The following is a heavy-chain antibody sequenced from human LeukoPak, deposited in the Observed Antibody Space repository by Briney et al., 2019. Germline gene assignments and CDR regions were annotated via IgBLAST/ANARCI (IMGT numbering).Heavy chain of an antibody. CDR1: GFIFSNFR. Sequence: HSGGSLRLSCVASGFIFSNFRMDWVRQAPGKGLEWISHITKTSTSMYYADSVKGRFTISRDNGKNSLFLQMNSLRDADTAVYYCARGRGGYCSSTSCRGGWFDPWGQGTLVTVSS. CDR2: ITKTSTSM. CDR3: ARGRGGYCSSTSCRGGWFDP. D-gene: IGHD2-2*01. V-gene: IGHV3-48*02. J-gene: IGHJ5*02.